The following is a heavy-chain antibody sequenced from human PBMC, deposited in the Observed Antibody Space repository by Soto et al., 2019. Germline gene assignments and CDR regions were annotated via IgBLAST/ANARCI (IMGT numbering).Heavy chain of an antibody. D-gene: IGHD6-13*01. Sequence: KPXETLSLACVVSGSSISSRSSYWGWIRQPPGKGLEWVGTFYSGSTYNNPSLKSRVTISVDTSKNQFSLKLSSVAAEDTAIYYCATTRGIAVGGSFDHWGQGTLVTVSS. CDR1: GSSISSRSSY. V-gene: IGHV4-39*01. J-gene: IGHJ5*02. CDR3: ATTRGIAVGGSFDH. CDR2: FYSGST.